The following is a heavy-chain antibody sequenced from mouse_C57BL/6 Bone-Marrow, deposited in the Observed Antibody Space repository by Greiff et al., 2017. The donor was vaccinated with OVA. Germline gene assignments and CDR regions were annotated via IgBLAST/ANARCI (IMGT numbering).Heavy chain of an antibody. CDR2: ISSGGSYT. CDR3: ARRGSGAMDY. CDR1: GFTFSSYG. V-gene: IGHV5-6*02. Sequence: EVKLVESGGDLVKPGGSLKLSCAASGFTFSSYGMSWVRQTPDKRLEWVATISSGGSYTYYPASVKGRFTISRDNAKNTLYLQMSSLKSEDTAMYYCARRGSGAMDYWGQGTSVTVSS. D-gene: IGHD1-1*01. J-gene: IGHJ4*01.